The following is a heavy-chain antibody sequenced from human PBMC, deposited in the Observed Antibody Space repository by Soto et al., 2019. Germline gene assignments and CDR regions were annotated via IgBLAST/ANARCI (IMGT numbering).Heavy chain of an antibody. V-gene: IGHV3-23*01. D-gene: IGHD4-17*01. J-gene: IGHJ6*02. CDR1: GFTFSNYA. CDR3: GRVPLDGNYANGVDV. CDR2: ITGSGGST. Sequence: GGSLRLSCAASGFTFSNYAMSWVRQAPGKGLEWVSAITGSGGSTYYADSVKGRFTISRDNSRNRLYLQMNSLRAEDTAVYYCGRVPLDGNYANGVDVWGQGTTVTVSS.